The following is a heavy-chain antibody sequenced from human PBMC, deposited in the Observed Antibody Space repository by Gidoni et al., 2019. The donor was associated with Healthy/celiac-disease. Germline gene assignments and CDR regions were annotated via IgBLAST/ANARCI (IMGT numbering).Heavy chain of an antibody. CDR3: AKDIGGLGLVVDRGGMDV. J-gene: IGHJ6*02. Sequence: EVQLVESGGGLVQPGRSLRLSCAASGFTFDDYAMHWVRQAPGKGLEWVSGISWNSGSIGYADSVKGRFTISRDNAKNSLYLQMNSLRAEDTALYYCAKDIGGLGLVVDRGGMDVWGQGTTVTVSS. CDR2: ISWNSGSI. D-gene: IGHD2-2*01. CDR1: GFTFDDYA. V-gene: IGHV3-9*01.